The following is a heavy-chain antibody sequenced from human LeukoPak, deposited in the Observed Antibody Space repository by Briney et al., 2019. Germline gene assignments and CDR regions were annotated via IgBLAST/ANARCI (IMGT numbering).Heavy chain of an antibody. D-gene: IGHD3-22*01. CDR3: TRGYYDSSGYSFDY. J-gene: IGHJ4*02. CDR1: GFTFSSYS. Sequence: GGSLRLSCAASGFTFSSYSMNWVRQAPGKGLEWVGFIRSKAYGGTTEYAASVKGRFTISRDDSKSIAYLQMNSLKTEDTAVYYCTRGYYDSSGYSFDYWGQGTLVTVSS. CDR2: IRSKAYGGTT. V-gene: IGHV3-49*04.